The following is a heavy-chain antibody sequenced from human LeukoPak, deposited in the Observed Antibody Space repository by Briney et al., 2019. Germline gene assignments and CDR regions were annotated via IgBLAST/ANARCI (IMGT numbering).Heavy chain of an antibody. CDR2: IKHNSGGT. D-gene: IGHD6-13*01. CDR1: GYTFTGYY. J-gene: IGHJ4*02. CDR3: ARCPDSIAAACYYFDY. Sequence: GASVKVSCKASGYTFTGYYMHWVRQAPGQELEGMGWIKHNSGGTNYEQKFQGRVTMTRDTSISTAYLEIKSLRSDDSAVYYCARCPDSIAAACYYFDYWGQGPRVTVSS. V-gene: IGHV1-2*02.